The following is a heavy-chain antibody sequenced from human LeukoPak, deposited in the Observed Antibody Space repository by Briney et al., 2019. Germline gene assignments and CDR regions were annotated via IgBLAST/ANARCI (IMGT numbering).Heavy chain of an antibody. CDR2: ISSSSSYI. CDR3: ARASMLGGSVDQENWVDT. CDR1: GFTISSYS. Sequence: GGSLRPSCAASGFTISSYSMNWVRQAPGKGLEWVSSISSSSSYIYYADSVKGRFTISRDNATSSLYLQMNSLRAEDTAVYYCARASMLGGSVDQENWVDTWGQGTLVTVSS. V-gene: IGHV3-21*01. D-gene: IGHD6-25*01. J-gene: IGHJ5*02.